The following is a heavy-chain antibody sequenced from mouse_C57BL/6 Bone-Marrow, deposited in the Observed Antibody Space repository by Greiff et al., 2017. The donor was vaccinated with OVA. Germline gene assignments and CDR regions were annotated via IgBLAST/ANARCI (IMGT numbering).Heavy chain of an antibody. CDR3: ATGWFPWFAY. D-gene: IGHD1-2*01. CDR1: GYTFTSYW. Sequence: QVQLQQSGAELVRPGSSVKLSCKASGYTFTSYWMDWVKQRPGQGLEWIGNIYPSDSETHYNQKFKDKATLTVDKSSSTAYMQLSSLTSEDSAVYYCATGWFPWFAYWGQGTLVTVSA. J-gene: IGHJ3*01. CDR2: IYPSDSET. V-gene: IGHV1-61*01.